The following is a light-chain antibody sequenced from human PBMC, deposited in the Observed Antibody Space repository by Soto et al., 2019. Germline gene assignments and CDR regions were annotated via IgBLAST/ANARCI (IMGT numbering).Light chain of an antibody. V-gene: IGLV1-44*01. CDR1: SSNMGSNT. Sequence: QSVLTQPPSASGTPGQGVAISCSGSSSNMGSNTVNWYQHLPGTAPKLLIYKDNQRPSGVPDRFFGSKSGTSASLAITGLQSEDEADYYCAAWDGSLNHILFGGGTKLTVL. J-gene: IGLJ2*01. CDR3: AAWDGSLNHIL. CDR2: KDN.